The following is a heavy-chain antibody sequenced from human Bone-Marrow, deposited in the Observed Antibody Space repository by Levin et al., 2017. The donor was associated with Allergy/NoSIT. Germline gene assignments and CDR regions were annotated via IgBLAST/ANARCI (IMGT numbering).Heavy chain of an antibody. D-gene: IGHD2/OR15-2a*01. V-gene: IGHV3-23*01. CDR1: GFTFSSYA. J-gene: IGHJ6*03. Sequence: GGSLRLSCAYSGFTFSSYAMTWVRQAPGKGLEWVSGMSGSDDSTYYVDSVQGRFAISRDISNNTLYLQMNSLRAEDTAIYFCARVYGYYYYYMDVWGRGTTVTVSS. CDR2: MSGSDDST. CDR3: ARVYGYYYYYMDV.